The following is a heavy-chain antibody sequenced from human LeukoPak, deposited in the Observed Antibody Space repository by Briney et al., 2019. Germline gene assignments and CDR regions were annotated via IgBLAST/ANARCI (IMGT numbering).Heavy chain of an antibody. CDR2: ISGSGGST. J-gene: IGHJ4*02. D-gene: IGHD6-19*01. CDR3: AKDQGYSSGWYNY. Sequence: GGSLRLSCAASGFTFNTYTMNWVRQAPGKGLEWVSAISGSGGSTYYADSVKGRFTISRDNSKNTQYLQMNSLRAEDTAVYYCAKDQGYSSGWYNYWGQGTLVTVSS. V-gene: IGHV3-23*01. CDR1: GFTFNTYT.